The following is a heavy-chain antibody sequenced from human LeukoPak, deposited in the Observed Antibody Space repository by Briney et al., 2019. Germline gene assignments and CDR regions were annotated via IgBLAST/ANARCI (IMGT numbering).Heavy chain of an antibody. J-gene: IGHJ4*02. V-gene: IGHV3-48*02. Sequence: GGSLRLSCAASGFTFSAYSMNWVRQAPGKGLEWISYIDSSSRTIYYADSVKGRFTISRDNARNLLYLQTSSLRDDDTAVYYCAKDQSSGWYYFDYWGQGTLVTVSS. CDR3: AKDQSSGWYYFDY. D-gene: IGHD6-19*01. CDR1: GFTFSAYS. CDR2: IDSSSRTI.